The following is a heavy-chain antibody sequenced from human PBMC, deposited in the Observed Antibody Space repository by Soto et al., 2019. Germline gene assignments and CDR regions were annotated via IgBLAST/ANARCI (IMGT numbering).Heavy chain of an antibody. CDR1: GFTFSSYS. Sequence: GGSLRLSCAASGFTFSSYSMNWVRQAPGKGLEWVSYISSSSSTIYYADSVKGRFTISRDNAKNSLYLQMNSLRDEDTAVYYCARDNYYDSSGYYPLDYWGQGTLVTVSS. CDR3: ARDNYYDSSGYYPLDY. CDR2: ISSSSSTI. D-gene: IGHD3-22*01. J-gene: IGHJ4*02. V-gene: IGHV3-48*02.